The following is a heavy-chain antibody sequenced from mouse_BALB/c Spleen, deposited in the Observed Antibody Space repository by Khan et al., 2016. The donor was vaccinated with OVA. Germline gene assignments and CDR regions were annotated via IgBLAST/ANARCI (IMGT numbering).Heavy chain of an antibody. J-gene: IGHJ4*01. CDR2: ISSLAYSI. Sequence: VQLKESGGGLVQPGGSRKLSCAASGFTFSDYGLAWVRQAPGKGPEWVAFISSLAYSIYYADTVTGRFTISRENAKNTLYLEMSSLRSEDTAMYYCARSWAMDYWGQGTSVTVSS. V-gene: IGHV5-15*02. CDR1: GFTFSDYG. CDR3: ARSWAMDY.